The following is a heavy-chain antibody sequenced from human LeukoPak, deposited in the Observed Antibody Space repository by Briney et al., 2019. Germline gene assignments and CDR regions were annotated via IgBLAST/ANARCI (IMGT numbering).Heavy chain of an antibody. CDR1: GFTFSRFW. V-gene: IGHV3-74*01. J-gene: IGHJ4*02. CDR3: ASGAVDSSGYFDS. CDR2: VSADGSNT. D-gene: IGHD3-22*01. Sequence: GGSQRLSCAASGFTFSRFWMHWVRQAPGKGLVWVSRVSADGSNTNYADPVKGRFSISRDNAKNTLYLQMNSLRAEDTAVYYCASGAVDSSGYFDSWGQGTLVTVSS.